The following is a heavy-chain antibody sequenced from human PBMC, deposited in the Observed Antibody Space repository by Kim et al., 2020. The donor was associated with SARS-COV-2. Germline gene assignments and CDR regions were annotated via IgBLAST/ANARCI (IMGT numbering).Heavy chain of an antibody. V-gene: IGHV1-69*13. CDR1: GGTFSSYA. CDR2: IIPIFGTA. J-gene: IGHJ6*02. CDR3: ARAATPDISAAGTSFPLSSRQNDV. D-gene: IGHD6-13*01. Sequence: SVKVSCKASGGTFSSYAISWVRQAPGQGLEWMGGIIPIFGTANYAQKFQGRVTITADESTSTAYMELSSLRSEDTAVYYCARAATPDISAAGTSFPLSSRQNDVWGQGTTVTVSS.